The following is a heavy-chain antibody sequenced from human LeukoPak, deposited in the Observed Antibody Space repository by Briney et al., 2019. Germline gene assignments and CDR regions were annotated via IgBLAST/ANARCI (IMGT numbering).Heavy chain of an antibody. V-gene: IGHV3-7*01. Sequence: AGGSLRLSCAASGFTFSSYWMSWVRQAPGKGLEWVANIKQDGSEKYYVDSVKGRFTISRDNAKSSLYRQMNSLRAEDTAVYYCARSLGATGYLLGYYMDVWGKGTTVTVSS. J-gene: IGHJ6*03. CDR2: IKQDGSEK. CDR1: GFTFSSYW. CDR3: ARSLGATGYLLGYYMDV. D-gene: IGHD5-12*01.